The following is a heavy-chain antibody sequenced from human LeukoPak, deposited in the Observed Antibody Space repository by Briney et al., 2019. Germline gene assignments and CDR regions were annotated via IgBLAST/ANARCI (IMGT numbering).Heavy chain of an antibody. D-gene: IGHD1-26*01. CDR2: ISSSSSYI. Sequence: PGGSLRLSCAASGFTFSSYSMNWVRQAPGKGLEWVSSISSSSSYIYYADSVKGRFTISRDNAKNSLYLQMNRLRAEDTALYYCAKDTGPVGGYYYYGMDVWGQGTTVTVSS. CDR3: AKDTGPVGGYYYYGMDV. CDR1: GFTFSSYS. V-gene: IGHV3-21*04. J-gene: IGHJ6*02.